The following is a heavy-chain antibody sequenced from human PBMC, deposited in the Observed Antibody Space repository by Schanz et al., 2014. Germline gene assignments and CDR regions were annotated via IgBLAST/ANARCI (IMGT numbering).Heavy chain of an antibody. Sequence: QVQLVESGGGVVQPGRSLRLSCAASGFTFSSYAMHWVRQAPGKGLEWVSTIYASGATYYADSVKGRFTISRDNSKNTLYLQMNSLRAEDTAVYYCAKDLLYGAPMPLNHLDYWGQGTLVTVSS. CDR3: AKDLLYGAPMPLNHLDY. D-gene: IGHD2-2*01. CDR2: IYASGAT. V-gene: IGHV3-NL1*01. J-gene: IGHJ4*02. CDR1: GFTFSSYA.